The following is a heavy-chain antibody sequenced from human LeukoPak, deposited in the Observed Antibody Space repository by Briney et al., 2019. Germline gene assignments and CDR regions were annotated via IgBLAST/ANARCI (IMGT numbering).Heavy chain of an antibody. CDR1: GFSFSDAW. CDR3: TTATVTSLFDY. CDR2: IKSKTDPGTT. J-gene: IGHJ4*02. Sequence: PGGSLRLSCAASGFSFSDAWMSWVRQAPGKGLEWVGRIKSKTDPGTTDYAAPLKGRFTISRDDSKNTLYLQMNSLKTEDTAVYYCTTATVTSLFDYWGQGTLVTVSS. D-gene: IGHD4-11*01. V-gene: IGHV3-15*01.